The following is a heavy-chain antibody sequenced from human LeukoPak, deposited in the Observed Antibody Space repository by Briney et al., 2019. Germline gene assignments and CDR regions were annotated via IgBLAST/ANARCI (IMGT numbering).Heavy chain of an antibody. J-gene: IGHJ4*02. CDR3: ARESLLGGLDF. CDR2: IKEGGSEK. Sequence: PGESLRLSCAASGFTFSSYWMTWVRQAPGKGLEWVANIKEGGSEKYYVDSVKGRFTIFRDNAKNSLSLHMNSLRSEDTAVYYCARESLLGGLDFWGQGTLVIVSS. CDR1: GFTFSSYW. D-gene: IGHD1-26*01. V-gene: IGHV3-7*04.